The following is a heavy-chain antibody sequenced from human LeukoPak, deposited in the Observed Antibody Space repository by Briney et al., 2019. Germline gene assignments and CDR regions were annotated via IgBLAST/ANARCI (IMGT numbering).Heavy chain of an antibody. D-gene: IGHD3-10*02. CDR3: AELGITMIGGV. V-gene: IGHV3-48*04. Sequence: GGSLRLSCAASGFTVSSYSMNWVRQAPGKGLEWVSYISSSSSTIYYADSVKGRFTISRDNAKNSLYLQMNSLRAEDTAVYYCAELGITMIGGVWGKGTTVTISS. CDR1: GFTVSSYS. CDR2: ISSSSSTI. J-gene: IGHJ6*04.